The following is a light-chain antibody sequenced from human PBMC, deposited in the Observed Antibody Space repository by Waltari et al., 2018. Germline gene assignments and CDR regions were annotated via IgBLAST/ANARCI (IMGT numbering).Light chain of an antibody. Sequence: QSVLTQPPSVSGAPGQRVTISCTGSNSNIGAGYDVHWYQQLLGSAPKLLISGDKSRPAGVPGRVSGAKSGTSASLASTGLQAGDEADYYCQSYDNRLGGPWVFGGGTKLTVL. V-gene: IGLV1-40*01. CDR1: NSNIGAGYD. CDR2: GDK. J-gene: IGLJ3*02. CDR3: QSYDNRLGGPWV.